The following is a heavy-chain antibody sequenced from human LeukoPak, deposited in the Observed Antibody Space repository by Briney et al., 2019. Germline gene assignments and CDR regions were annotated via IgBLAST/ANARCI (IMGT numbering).Heavy chain of an antibody. V-gene: IGHV3-48*01. CDR1: GFRLSSQS. Sequence: GGSLRLSCAASGFRLSSQSMNWVRQAPGKGLEWIPYISGSSDTIYYADSVQGRFTISRDNSKNTLYVQMNSLRAEDTAVYYCARDPKIKYGSGSYYFDYWGQGTLVTVSS. J-gene: IGHJ4*02. D-gene: IGHD3-10*01. CDR3: ARDPKIKYGSGSYYFDY. CDR2: ISGSSDTI.